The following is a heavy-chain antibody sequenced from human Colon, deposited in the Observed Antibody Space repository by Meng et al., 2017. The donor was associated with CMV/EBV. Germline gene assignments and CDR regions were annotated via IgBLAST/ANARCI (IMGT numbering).Heavy chain of an antibody. J-gene: IGHJ5*02. CDR3: ARLNGGNSGDWFDP. CDR2: ISAYNGNT. Sequence: ASVKVSCKTSGFPFTSYSFTWVRQDPGQGLEWLGWISAYNGNTNYAQIVRGRVTMTTDPSTPTAYLELGSLRSDDTAVYYCARLNGGNSGDWFDPWGQGTLVTVSS. D-gene: IGHD4-23*01. CDR1: GFPFTSYS. V-gene: IGHV1-18*04.